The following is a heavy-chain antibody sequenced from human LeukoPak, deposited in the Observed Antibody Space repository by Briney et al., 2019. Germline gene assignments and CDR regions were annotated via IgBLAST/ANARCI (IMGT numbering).Heavy chain of an antibody. CDR2: INPNSGGT. D-gene: IGHD3-16*02. CDR1: GYTFTGYY. J-gene: IGHJ4*02. CDR3: ARSGPLLTNYDYVWGSYRSVFDY. V-gene: IGHV1-2*02. Sequence: GASVKVSCKASGYTFTGYYMHWVRQAPGQGLEWMGWINPNSGGTNYAQKFQGRVTMTRDTSISTAYMELSRLRSDDTAVYYCARSGPLLTNYDYVWGSYRSVFDYWGQGTLVTVSS.